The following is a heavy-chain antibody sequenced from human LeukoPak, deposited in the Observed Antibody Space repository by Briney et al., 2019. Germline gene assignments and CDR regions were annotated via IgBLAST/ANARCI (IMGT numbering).Heavy chain of an antibody. CDR3: TTDLIVVVIRVDAFDI. Sequence: GGSLRLSCAASGFTFSNAWMSWVRQAPGKGLEWDGRIKSKTDGGTTDYAAPVKGRFTISRDDSKNTLYLQMNSLKTEDTAVYYCTTDLIVVVIRVDAFDIWGQGTMVTVSS. CDR1: GFTFSNAW. V-gene: IGHV3-15*01. CDR2: IKSKTDGGTT. J-gene: IGHJ3*02. D-gene: IGHD3-22*01.